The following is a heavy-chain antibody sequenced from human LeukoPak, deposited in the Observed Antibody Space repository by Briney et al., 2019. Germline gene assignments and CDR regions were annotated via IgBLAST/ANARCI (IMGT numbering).Heavy chain of an antibody. CDR3: AVLSQWLVQGAFAY. V-gene: IGHV3-64*01. J-gene: IGHJ4*02. Sequence: GSLRLSCAASGFTFSSYAVHWVRQAPGKGLEYVSAISSNGGSTYYANSVKGRFTISRDNSKNTLYLQMGSLRAEDMAVYYCAVLSQWLVQGAFAYWGQGTLVTVSS. D-gene: IGHD6-19*01. CDR1: GFTFSSYA. CDR2: ISSNGGST.